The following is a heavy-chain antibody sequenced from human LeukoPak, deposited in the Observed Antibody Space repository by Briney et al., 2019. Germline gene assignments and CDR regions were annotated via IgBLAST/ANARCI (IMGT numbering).Heavy chain of an antibody. CDR1: GFTFSSHG. V-gene: IGHV3-48*04. CDR3: ARNFYYMDV. J-gene: IGHJ6*03. CDR2: ISGGGTPV. Sequence: PGPSLRLSCSASGFTFSSHGLNWVRQAPGKFLEWVSYISGGGTPVYYADSVKGRFPISRDNAKNSLYLQMNSLSAEDTALYFCARNFYYMDVWGKGTTVTVSS.